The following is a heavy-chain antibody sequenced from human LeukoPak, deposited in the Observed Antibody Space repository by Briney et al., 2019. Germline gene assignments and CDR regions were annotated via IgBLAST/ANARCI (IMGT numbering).Heavy chain of an antibody. V-gene: IGHV3-30-3*01. D-gene: IGHD6-19*01. J-gene: IGHJ4*02. CDR3: ARVGYSSGWYFDY. Sequence: GGSLRLSCAASGFTFSSYAMHWVRQAPGKGLEWVAVISYDGSNKYYADSVKGRFTISRDNSKNTLYLQMNSLRAEDTAVYYCARVGYSSGWYFDYCGQGTLVTVSS. CDR1: GFTFSSYA. CDR2: ISYDGSNK.